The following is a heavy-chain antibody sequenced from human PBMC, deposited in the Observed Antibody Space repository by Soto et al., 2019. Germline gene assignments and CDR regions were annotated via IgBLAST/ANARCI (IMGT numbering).Heavy chain of an antibody. CDR1: GYSFAGYW. Sequence: GESLKISCKGSGYSFAGYWSTWVRQKPGKGLEWMGRIDPSDSQTYYSPSFRGHVTISVTKSITTVFLQWGSLRASDTAMYYCARQIYDSDTGPNFQYYFDSWGQGTPVTVSS. CDR2: IDPSDSQT. V-gene: IGHV5-10-1*01. CDR3: ARQIYDSDTGPNFQYYFDS. J-gene: IGHJ4*02. D-gene: IGHD3-22*01.